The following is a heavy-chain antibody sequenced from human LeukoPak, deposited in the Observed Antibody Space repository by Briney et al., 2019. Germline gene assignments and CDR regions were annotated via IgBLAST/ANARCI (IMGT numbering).Heavy chain of an antibody. V-gene: IGHV4-31*03. CDR2: IYYSGST. Sequence: TLSLTCTVSGGSISIGGYGWSWIRQHPGKGLEWIGYIYYSGSTYYNPSLKSRVTISVDTSKNQFSLKLSSVTAADTAVYYWARGSHGDYSDYWGQGTLVTVSS. CDR3: ARGSHGDYSDY. CDR1: GGSISIGGYG. D-gene: IGHD4-17*01. J-gene: IGHJ4*02.